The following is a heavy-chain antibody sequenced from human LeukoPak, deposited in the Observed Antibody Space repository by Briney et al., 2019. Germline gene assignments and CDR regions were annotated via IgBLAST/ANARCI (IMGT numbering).Heavy chain of an antibody. V-gene: IGHV1-69*13. CDR2: IIPIFGTA. Sequence: GASVKVSCKASGGTFSSYAISWVRQAPGQGLEWMGGIIPIFGTANYAQKFQGRVTITADESTSTAYMELSSLRSEDTAVYHCAVGYEGAGQSGVFDPWGQGTLVTVSS. D-gene: IGHD1-26*01. J-gene: IGHJ5*02. CDR1: GGTFSSYA. CDR3: AVGYEGAGQSGVFDP.